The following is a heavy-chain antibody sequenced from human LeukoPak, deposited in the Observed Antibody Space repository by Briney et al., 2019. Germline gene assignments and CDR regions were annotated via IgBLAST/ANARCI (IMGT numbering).Heavy chain of an antibody. J-gene: IGHJ4*02. D-gene: IGHD5-18*01. V-gene: IGHV4-59*01. CDR1: GGSISSYY. CDR3: ALGYSYGFDY. Sequence: KPSETLSLTCTVSGGSISSYYWSWLRQPPGKGLEWIGYIYYSGSTNYNASLKSRVTISVDTSKNQFSLKLSSVTAADTAVYYCALGYSYGFDYWGQGTLVTVSS. CDR2: IYYSGST.